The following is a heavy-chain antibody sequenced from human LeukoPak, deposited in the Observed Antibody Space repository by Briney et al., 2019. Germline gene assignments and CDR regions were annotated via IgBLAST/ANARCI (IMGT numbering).Heavy chain of an antibody. D-gene: IGHD4-17*01. CDR3: ARVDGDTNYYYYYGMDV. Sequence: ASVKVSCKASGYTFTSYGFTWVRQAPGQGLEWMGWISAYSGNTNYAQKLQGRVTMTTDTSTRTAYMELRSLRSDDTAVYYCARVDGDTNYYYYYGMDVWGQGTTVTVSS. CDR1: GYTFTSYG. CDR2: ISAYSGNT. V-gene: IGHV1-18*01. J-gene: IGHJ6*02.